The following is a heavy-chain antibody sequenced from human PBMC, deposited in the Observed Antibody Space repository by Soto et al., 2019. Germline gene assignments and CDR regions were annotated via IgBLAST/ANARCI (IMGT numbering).Heavy chain of an antibody. Sequence: SETLSLTCTVSGGSISSGGYYWSWIRQHPGKGLEWIGYIYYSGGTYYNPSLKSRVTISVDTSKNQLSLKLSSVTAADTAVYYCARDDYYDSSGYYHLGAFDIWGQGTMVTVSS. V-gene: IGHV4-31*03. CDR3: ARDDYYDSSGYYHLGAFDI. CDR2: IYYSGGT. D-gene: IGHD3-22*01. CDR1: GGSISSGGYY. J-gene: IGHJ3*02.